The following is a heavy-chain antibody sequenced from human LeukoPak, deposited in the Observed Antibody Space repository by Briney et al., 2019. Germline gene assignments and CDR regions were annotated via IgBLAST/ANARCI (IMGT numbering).Heavy chain of an antibody. J-gene: IGHJ4*02. CDR3: ARVGYYDILTGYGGYFDY. V-gene: IGHV4-59*01. CDR1: VGSISSYY. D-gene: IGHD3-9*01. Sequence: SETLSLTCTVSVGSISSYYWSWIRQPPGKGLEWIGYIYYSGSTNYNPSLKSRVTISVDTSKNQFSLKLSSVTAADTAVYYCARVGYYDILTGYGGYFDYWGQGTLVTVSS. CDR2: IYYSGST.